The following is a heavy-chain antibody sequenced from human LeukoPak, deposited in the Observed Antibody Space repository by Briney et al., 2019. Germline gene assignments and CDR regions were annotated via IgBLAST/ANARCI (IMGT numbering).Heavy chain of an antibody. CDR3: ARDADIVVVPAATWWFDP. J-gene: IGHJ5*02. CDR2: INPNSGGT. D-gene: IGHD2-2*01. CDR1: GYTFTGYY. Sequence: ASVKVSCKASGYTFTGYYMHWVRQAPGQGLEWMGWINPNSGGTNYAQKFQGRVTMTRDTSISTAYMELSRLRSDGTAVYYCARDADIVVVPAATWWFDPWGQGTLVTVSS. V-gene: IGHV1-2*02.